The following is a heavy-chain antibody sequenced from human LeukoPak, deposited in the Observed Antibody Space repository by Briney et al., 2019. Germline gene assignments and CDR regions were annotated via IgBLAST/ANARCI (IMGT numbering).Heavy chain of an antibody. J-gene: IGHJ5*02. CDR3: VKDGLTGYYTAWFDP. CDR2: ISVSGRFT. Sequence: GGSLRLSCAASGFTFSRHGMNWVRQAPGKGLEWVSAISVSGRFTYYADSVKGRFTISRDNSKNTLYLLMNSLRAEDTAVYYCVKDGLTGYYTAWFDPWGQGTLVTVSS. V-gene: IGHV3-23*01. D-gene: IGHD3-9*01. CDR1: GFTFSRHG.